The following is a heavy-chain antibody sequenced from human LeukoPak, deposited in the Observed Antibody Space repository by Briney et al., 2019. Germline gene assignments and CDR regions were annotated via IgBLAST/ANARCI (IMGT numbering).Heavy chain of an antibody. CDR3: ARDLYDFWSGLPAY. J-gene: IGHJ4*02. V-gene: IGHV1-18*01. CDR1: GYTFTSYG. CDR2: ISAYNGNT. Sequence: ASVTVSCKASGYTFTSYGISWVRQAPGQGLEWMGWISAYNGNTNYAQKLQVRVTMTTDTSTSTDYMELRSLRSDDTAVYYCARDLYDFWSGLPAYWGQGTLVTVSS. D-gene: IGHD3-3*01.